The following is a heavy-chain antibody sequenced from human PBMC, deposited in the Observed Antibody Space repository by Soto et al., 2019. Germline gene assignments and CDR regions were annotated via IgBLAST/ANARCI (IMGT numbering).Heavy chain of an antibody. J-gene: IGHJ5*02. CDR1: GDSVSSASFY. Sequence: SDTLSLTCTVSGDSVSSASFYWVWIRQAPGKGLEWIGFIYFSGSTNYNPSLKSRVSMSLATSKNQFSLKLRSVTPADTAVYYRARVNSGRNWFDPWGKGTRVTVS. D-gene: IGHD6-19*01. CDR2: IYFSGST. CDR3: ARVNSGRNWFDP. V-gene: IGHV4-61*01.